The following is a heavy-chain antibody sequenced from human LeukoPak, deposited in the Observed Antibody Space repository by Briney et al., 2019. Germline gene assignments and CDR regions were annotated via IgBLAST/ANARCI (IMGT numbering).Heavy chain of an antibody. CDR2: INPNSGGT. D-gene: IGHD3-9*01. Sequence: ASVKVSCKASGYTFTGYYMHWVRQAPGQGLEWMGWINPNSGGTNYAQKFQGRVTMTRDTSISTAHMELSRLRSDDTAVYYCARGPDYDILTGYYYYYMDVWGKGTTVTVSS. J-gene: IGHJ6*03. V-gene: IGHV1-2*02. CDR1: GYTFTGYY. CDR3: ARGPDYDILTGYYYYYMDV.